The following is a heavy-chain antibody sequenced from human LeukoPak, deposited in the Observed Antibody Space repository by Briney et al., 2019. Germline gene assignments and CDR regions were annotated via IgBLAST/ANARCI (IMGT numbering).Heavy chain of an antibody. D-gene: IGHD3-10*01. V-gene: IGHV3-48*03. CDR1: GFTFSSYE. CDR3: ARETITMVRGVIYYYGMDV. CDR2: VSSSGSTI. J-gene: IGHJ6*02. Sequence: GGSLRLSCAASGFTFSSYEMNWVRQAPGKGLEWVSHVSSSGSTIYYADSVKGRFTISRDNAKNSLYLQMNSLRAEDTAVYYCARETITMVRGVIYYYGMDVWGQGTTVTVSS.